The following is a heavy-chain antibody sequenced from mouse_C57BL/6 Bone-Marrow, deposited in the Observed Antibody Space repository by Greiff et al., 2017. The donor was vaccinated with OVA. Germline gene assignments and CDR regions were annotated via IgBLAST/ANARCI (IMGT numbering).Heavy chain of an antibody. CDR2: ISSGGSYT. J-gene: IGHJ3*01. CDR3: ARRCYSKGFAY. D-gene: IGHD2-5*01. CDR1: GFTFSSYG. Sequence: DVMLVESGGDLVKPGGSLKLSCAASGFTFSSYGMSWVRQTPDKRLEWVATISSGGSYTYYPDSVKGRFTISRDNAKNTLYLQMSSLKSEDTAMYYCARRCYSKGFAYWGQGTLVTVSA. V-gene: IGHV5-6*02.